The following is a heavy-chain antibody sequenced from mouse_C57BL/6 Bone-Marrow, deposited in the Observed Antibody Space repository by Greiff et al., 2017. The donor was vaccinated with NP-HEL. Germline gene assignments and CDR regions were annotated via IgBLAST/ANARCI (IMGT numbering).Heavy chain of an antibody. CDR1: GYTFTSYW. CDR3: ARGLGRYYFDY. D-gene: IGHD4-1*01. V-gene: IGHV1-61*01. J-gene: IGHJ2*01. Sequence: QVQLKQPGAELVRPGSSVKLSCKASGYTFTSYWMDWVKQRPGQGLEWIGNIYPSDSETHYNQKFKDKATLTVDKSSSTAYMQLSSLTSEDSAVYYCARGLGRYYFDYWGQGTTLTVSS. CDR2: IYPSDSET.